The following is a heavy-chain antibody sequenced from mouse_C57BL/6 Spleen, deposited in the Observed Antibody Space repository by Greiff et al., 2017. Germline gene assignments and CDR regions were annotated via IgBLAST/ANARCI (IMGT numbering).Heavy chain of an antibody. CDR3: GRERTGFDY. CDR1: GYTFTSYW. J-gene: IGHJ2*01. CDR2: IYSGSGSN. D-gene: IGHD4-1*01. V-gene: IGHV1-55*01. Sequence: QVQLLQPGAELVKPGASVKMSCKASGYTFTSYWLTWVTQRPGQGLEWIGDIYSGSGSNYYNELFKSKATLTVDTSSSTAYMQLSSLTSEDSTVYYCGRERTGFDYWGQGTTLTVSS.